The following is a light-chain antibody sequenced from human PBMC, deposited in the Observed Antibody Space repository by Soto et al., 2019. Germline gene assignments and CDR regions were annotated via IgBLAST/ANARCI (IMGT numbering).Light chain of an antibody. J-gene: IGKJ1*01. Sequence: ERVMTQSPATLSVSPGERATLSCRASQSVDSNLAWYQQKLGQAPRLLIYAASDRATGIPGRFSGSGSGTDFTLIISSLEPEDFAFYYCQQGNTWPWTFGQGTKVDI. CDR2: AAS. CDR1: QSVDSN. V-gene: IGKV3D-15*01. CDR3: QQGNTWPWT.